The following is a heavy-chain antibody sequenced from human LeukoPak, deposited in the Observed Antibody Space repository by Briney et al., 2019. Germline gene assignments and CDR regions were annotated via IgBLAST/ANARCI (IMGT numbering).Heavy chain of an antibody. J-gene: IGHJ4*02. D-gene: IGHD3-10*01. Sequence: GGSLRLSCAASGFSFSAYGMHRVRHAPGKGLERVALIWYDGLNKYYADSVKGRFIISRDNSKNTLYLQMNSLRAEDTAVFYCVRDPLSHYSPGTGSRPDYWGQGTLVTVSS. V-gene: IGHV3-33*01. CDR1: GFSFSAYG. CDR3: VRDPLSHYSPGTGSRPDY. CDR2: IWYDGLNK.